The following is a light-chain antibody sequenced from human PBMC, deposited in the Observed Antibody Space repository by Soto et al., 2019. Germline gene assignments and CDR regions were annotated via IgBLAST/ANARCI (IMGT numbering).Light chain of an antibody. CDR2: SAS. J-gene: IGKJ1*01. CDR3: HQYYNWPPYT. V-gene: IGKV3-15*01. Sequence: EIVMTQSPATLSVSPGERATLSCWASQSVSSNLAWYQQKPGQAPRLLIYSASTRATDIPARFSGSGSGTEFTLTISSLQSEDFAIYYCHQYYNWPPYTFGQGTKVDIK. CDR1: QSVSSN.